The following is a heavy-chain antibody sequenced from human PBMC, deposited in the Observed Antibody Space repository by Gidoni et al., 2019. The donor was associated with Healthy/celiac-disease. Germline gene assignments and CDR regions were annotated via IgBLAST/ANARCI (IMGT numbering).Heavy chain of an antibody. V-gene: IGHV4-30-4*01. CDR2: IYYSGST. D-gene: IGHD3-16*01. J-gene: IGHJ2*01. CDR3: AREITVPYLYFDL. CDR1: GGSISSVDYY. Sequence: QVQLQESGTGLVKPSQTLSLTCTVSGGSISSVDYYWRWIRQPPGKGLEWIGYIYYSGSTYYNPSLKSRVTISVDTSKNQFSLKLSSVTAADTAVYYCAREITVPYLYFDLWGRGTLVTVSS.